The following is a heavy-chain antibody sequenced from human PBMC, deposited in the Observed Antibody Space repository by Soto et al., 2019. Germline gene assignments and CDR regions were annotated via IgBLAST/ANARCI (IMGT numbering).Heavy chain of an antibody. Sequence: QVQLVESGGGVVQPGRSLRLSCAASGFSLSSYSMQWVRQAPGKGLEWVAEIWYDGSNDFYSDSVKGRFTISRDNAKNTLFLQMNSLRAEDTAMYYCGRGYNYADYWGQGTQVTVSS. D-gene: IGHD5-18*01. CDR1: GFSLSSYS. V-gene: IGHV3-33*01. J-gene: IGHJ4*02. CDR3: GRGYNYADY. CDR2: IWYDGSND.